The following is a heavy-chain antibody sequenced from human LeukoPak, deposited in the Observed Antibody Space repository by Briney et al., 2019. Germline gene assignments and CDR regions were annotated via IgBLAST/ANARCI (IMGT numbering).Heavy chain of an antibody. D-gene: IGHD1-14*01. CDR2: IIPIFGTA. Sequence: SVKVSCKASGGTFSSYAISWVRQAPGQGLEWMGGIIPIFGTANYAQKFQGRVTITTDESTSTAYMELSSLRSEDTAVYYCARSLPQTGTTNIFFDYWGQGTLVTVSS. V-gene: IGHV1-69*05. CDR3: ARSLPQTGTTNIFFDY. J-gene: IGHJ4*02. CDR1: GGTFSSYA.